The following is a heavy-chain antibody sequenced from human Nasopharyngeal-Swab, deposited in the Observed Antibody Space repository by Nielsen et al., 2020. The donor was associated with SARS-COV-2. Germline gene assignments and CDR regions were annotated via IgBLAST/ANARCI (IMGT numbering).Heavy chain of an antibody. Sequence: GESLKISCAASGFTFSSYAMSWVRQAPGKGLEWVSAISGSGGSAYYADSVKGRFTISRDNSKNTLYLQMNSLRAEDTAVYYCAKGSTAAPYYYYGIDVWGQGTTVTVSS. J-gene: IGHJ6*02. CDR3: AKGSTAAPYYYYGIDV. CDR1: GFTFSSYA. D-gene: IGHD6-6*01. CDR2: ISGSGGSA. V-gene: IGHV3-23*01.